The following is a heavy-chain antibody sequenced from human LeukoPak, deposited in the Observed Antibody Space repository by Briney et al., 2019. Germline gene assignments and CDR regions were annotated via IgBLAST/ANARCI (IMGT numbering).Heavy chain of an antibody. J-gene: IGHJ6*02. CDR1: GFSFSRYA. CDR3: TTDIVVVPAASYYYYGMDV. Sequence: PGGSLRLSCAASGFSFSRYAMGWVRQGPGKGLEWVGRIKSKTDGGTTDYAAPVKGRFTISRDDSKNTLYLQMNSLKTEDTAVYYCTTDIVVVPAASYYYYGMDVWGQGTTVTVSS. D-gene: IGHD2-2*01. V-gene: IGHV3-15*01. CDR2: IKSKTDGGTT.